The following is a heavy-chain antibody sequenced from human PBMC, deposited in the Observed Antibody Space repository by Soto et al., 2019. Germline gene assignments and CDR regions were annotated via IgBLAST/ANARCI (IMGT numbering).Heavy chain of an antibody. CDR2: ISSSSSYI. CDR1: GFTFSSYS. D-gene: IGHD3-22*01. J-gene: IGHJ2*01. Sequence: EVQLVESGGGLVKPGGSLRLSCAASGFTFSSYSMNWVSQAPGKGLEWVSSISSSSSYIYYADSVKGRFTISRDNAKNSLYLQMNSLRAEDTAVYYCARDYYNSSGYENWYFDLWGRGTLVTVSS. CDR3: ARDYYNSSGYENWYFDL. V-gene: IGHV3-21*01.